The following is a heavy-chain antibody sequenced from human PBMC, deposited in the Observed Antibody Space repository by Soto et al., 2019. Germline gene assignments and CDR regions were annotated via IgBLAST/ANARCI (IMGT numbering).Heavy chain of an antibody. CDR3: ARDRRYSSSWYVEFDY. CDR1: GFTFSDYY. V-gene: IGHV3-11*01. Sequence: QVQLVESGGGLVKPGGSLRLSCAASGFTFSDYYMSWIRQAPGEGLEWVSYISSSGSTIYYADSVKGRFTISRDNAKNSLYLQMNSMRAEDTAVYYCARDRRYSSSWYVEFDYWGQGTLVTVSS. CDR2: ISSSGSTI. D-gene: IGHD6-13*01. J-gene: IGHJ4*02.